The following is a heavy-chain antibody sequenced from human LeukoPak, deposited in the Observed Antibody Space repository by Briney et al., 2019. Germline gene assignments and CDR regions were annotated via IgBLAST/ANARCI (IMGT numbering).Heavy chain of an antibody. CDR1: GGSISSGDYY. CDR2: IYTSEST. Sequence: SETLSLTCTVSGGSISSGDYYWSWIRQPPGKGLEWIGYIYTSESTNYNPSLKSRVTISVDTSKNQFSLKLSSVTAADTAVYYCARGDYDILTGDAAYYYYHYMDVWGKGTTVTVSS. V-gene: IGHV4-30-4*08. D-gene: IGHD3-9*01. J-gene: IGHJ6*03. CDR3: ARGDYDILTGDAAYYYYHYMDV.